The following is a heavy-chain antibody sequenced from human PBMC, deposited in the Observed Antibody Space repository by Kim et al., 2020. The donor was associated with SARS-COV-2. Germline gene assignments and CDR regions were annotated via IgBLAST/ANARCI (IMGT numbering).Heavy chain of an antibody. CDR1: GGTFSSYA. D-gene: IGHD3-10*01. Sequence: SVKVSCKASGGTFSSYAISWVRQAPGQGLEWMGGIIPIFGTANYAQKFQGRVTITADESTSTAYMELSSLRSEDTAVYYCAREEGYGSGIDYWGQGTLVTVSS. J-gene: IGHJ4*02. V-gene: IGHV1-69*13. CDR3: AREEGYGSGIDY. CDR2: IIPIFGTA.